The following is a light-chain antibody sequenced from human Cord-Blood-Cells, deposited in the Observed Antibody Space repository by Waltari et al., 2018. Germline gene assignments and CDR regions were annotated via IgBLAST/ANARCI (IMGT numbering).Light chain of an antibody. CDR1: QSISSY. V-gene: IGKV1-39*01. CDR2: AAS. Sequence: DIQMTQSPSSLSASVGDRVTITCRASQSISSYLNWYQQKPGKAPKLLIYAASSLQSGVPSRFSGSGSGTDFTLTISRLQPEGFATYDCQQSYSTPPVTFGGGTKVEIK. J-gene: IGKJ4*01. CDR3: QQSYSTPPVT.